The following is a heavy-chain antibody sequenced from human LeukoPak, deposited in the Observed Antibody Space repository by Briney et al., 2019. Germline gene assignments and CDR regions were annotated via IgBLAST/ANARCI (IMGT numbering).Heavy chain of an antibody. CDR3: ARGPPTTPPTNWFDP. D-gene: IGHD1-14*01. CDR1: GFTFSSYA. V-gene: IGHV3-23*01. Sequence: PGGSLRLSCAASGFTFSSYAMSWVRQAPGKGLEWVSAISGSSGSTYYADSVKGRFTISRDNAKNSLYLQMNSLRAEDTAVYYCARGPPTTPPTNWFDPWGQGTLVTVSS. J-gene: IGHJ5*02. CDR2: ISGSSGST.